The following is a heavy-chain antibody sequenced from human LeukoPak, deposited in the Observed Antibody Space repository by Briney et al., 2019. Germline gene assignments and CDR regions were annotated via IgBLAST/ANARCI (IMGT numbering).Heavy chain of an antibody. D-gene: IGHD2-15*01. J-gene: IGHJ4*02. CDR1: GYTFTSYG. V-gene: IGHV1-18*01. CDR3: ARGDVVVVAATRLDY. CDR2: ISAYNANT. Sequence: ASVKVSCKASGYTFTSYGINCVRQAPGQGREWMGWISAYNANTNYAQKVQGRVTMTTDTSTSTAYMELRSLRSDDTAVYYCARGDVVVVAATRLDYWGQGTLVTVSS.